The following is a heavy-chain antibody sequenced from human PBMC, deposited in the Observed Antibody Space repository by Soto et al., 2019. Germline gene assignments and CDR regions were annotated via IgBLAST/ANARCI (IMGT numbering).Heavy chain of an antibody. V-gene: IGHV1-69*06. CDR2: IIPIFDTS. CDR3: ARDMKRAIAAGYHYYYAMDV. D-gene: IGHD6-13*01. CDR1: GGTFSNYG. J-gene: IGHJ6*02. Sequence: QVQLVQSGAEVRQPGSSVKVSCKASGGTFSNYGIIWVRQAPGQGLEWLGGIIPIFDTSNHAQKFQGRVTITADRSTNTAYMELNSLRSEDTAIYYCARDMKRAIAAGYHYYYAMDVWGQGTALTVSS.